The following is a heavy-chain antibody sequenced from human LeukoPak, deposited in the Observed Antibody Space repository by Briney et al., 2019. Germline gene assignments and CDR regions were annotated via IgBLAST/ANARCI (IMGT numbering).Heavy chain of an antibody. Sequence: GASVKVSCKASGYTFTSYDINWVRQATGQGLEWMGWMNPNSGNTGYAQKFQGRVTITRNTSISTAYMELSSLRSEDTAVYYCAGSVGASPFDYWGQGTLVTVSS. V-gene: IGHV1-8*03. J-gene: IGHJ4*02. D-gene: IGHD1-26*01. CDR3: AGSVGASPFDY. CDR1: GYTFTSYD. CDR2: MNPNSGNT.